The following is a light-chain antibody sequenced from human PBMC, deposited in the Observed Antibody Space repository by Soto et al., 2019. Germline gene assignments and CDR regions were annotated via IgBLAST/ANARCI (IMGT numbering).Light chain of an antibody. CDR1: QRISNSY. J-gene: IGKJ5*01. CDR3: QLYGISPH. CDR2: GAS. V-gene: IGKV3-20*01. Sequence: EIVLTQSPGTLSLSPGERATLSCRASQRISNSYLAWYQQKPGQAPRLLIYGASSRATGIPDRFSGSGSGTDFTLTINRLEPEDFAVYYCQLYGISPHFGQGTRLEIK.